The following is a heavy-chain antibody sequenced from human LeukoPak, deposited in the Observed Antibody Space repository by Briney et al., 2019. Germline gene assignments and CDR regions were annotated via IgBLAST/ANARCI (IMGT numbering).Heavy chain of an antibody. CDR2: ISSSGSTI. CDR3: AREHYYGSGSDY. V-gene: IGHV3-48*03. J-gene: IGHJ4*02. Sequence: GGSLRLSCAASGFTFSSYEMNWLRQAPGKGLEWVSYISSSGSTIYYADSVKGRFTISRDNAKNSLYLQMNSLRAEDTAVYYCAREHYYGSGSDYWGQGTLLTVSS. CDR1: GFTFSSYE. D-gene: IGHD3-10*01.